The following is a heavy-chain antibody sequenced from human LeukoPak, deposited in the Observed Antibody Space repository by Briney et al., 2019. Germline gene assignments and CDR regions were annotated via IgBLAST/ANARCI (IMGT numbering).Heavy chain of an antibody. CDR1: GGSFSGYY. V-gene: IGHV4-34*01. CDR3: ARQQGDYVDY. CDR2: INHSGST. Sequence: PSETLSLTCAVYGGSFSGYYWSWIRQPPGKGLEWIGEINHSGSTNYNPSLKSRVIISVDTSKNHFSLKLNSVAAADTAVYHCARQQGDYVDYWGQGTLVTVFS. J-gene: IGHJ4*02. D-gene: IGHD6-13*01.